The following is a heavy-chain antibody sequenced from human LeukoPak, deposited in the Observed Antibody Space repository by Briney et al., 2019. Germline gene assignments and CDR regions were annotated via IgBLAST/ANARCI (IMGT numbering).Heavy chain of an antibody. CDR3: ARDSRANGDYYFDY. V-gene: IGHV4-31*03. Sequence: SQTLSLTCTVSGGSISGGGYCWSWIRQHPGKCLEWIGYIYYSGSTYYNPSLKSRVTISVDTSKNQFSLKLSSVTAADTAVYYCARDSRANGDYYFDYWGQGTLVTVSS. CDR1: GGSISGGGYC. J-gene: IGHJ4*02. CDR2: IYYSGST. D-gene: IGHD4-17*01.